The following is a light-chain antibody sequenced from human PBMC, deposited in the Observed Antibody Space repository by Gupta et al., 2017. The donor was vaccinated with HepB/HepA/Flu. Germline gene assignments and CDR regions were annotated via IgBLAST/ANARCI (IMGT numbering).Light chain of an antibody. Sequence: QSVLTQPPSASGTPGQRVPISCSGSDSNLGSNTVSWYQQGPGTAPKLLIYGDDWRPSGVPDRFSGSKSGTSASLAISGLQSEDEADCYCASWDDSLNGFVFGPGTKVTVL. CDR2: GDD. V-gene: IGLV1-44*01. CDR3: ASWDDSLNGFV. J-gene: IGLJ1*01. CDR1: DSNLGSNT.